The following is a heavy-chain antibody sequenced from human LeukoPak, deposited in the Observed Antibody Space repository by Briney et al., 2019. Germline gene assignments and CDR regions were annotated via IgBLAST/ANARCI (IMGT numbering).Heavy chain of an antibody. CDR2: INHCGST. V-gene: IGHV4-34*01. D-gene: IGHD3-10*01. Sequence: PSETLSLTCAVYGVSFSGYYWSCIRQPPGKGGEWLGEINHCGSTEYPPSPKSRVTISVYTSKTPFSLNLSCFTAADPAMFYCARDGSGAFDIWGQGTTVTVSS. J-gene: IGHJ3*02. CDR3: ARDGSGAFDI. CDR1: GVSFSGYY.